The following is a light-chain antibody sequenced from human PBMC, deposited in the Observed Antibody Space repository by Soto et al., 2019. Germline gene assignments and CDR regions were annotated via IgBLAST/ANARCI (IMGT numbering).Light chain of an antibody. Sequence: EIVLTQSPGTPSLSPGERATLSCRASQSVSSNYLAWYQQKPGQSPRLLIYGASSRATGIPDRFSGSGSGTDFTLTISRLEPEDFAVYYCQQYGSSPPTTFGQGTKVEIK. V-gene: IGKV3-20*01. CDR2: GAS. CDR3: QQYGSSPPTT. J-gene: IGKJ1*01. CDR1: QSVSSNY.